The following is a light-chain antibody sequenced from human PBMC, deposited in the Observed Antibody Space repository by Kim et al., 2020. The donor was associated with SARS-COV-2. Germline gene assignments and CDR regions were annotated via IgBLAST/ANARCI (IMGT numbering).Light chain of an antibody. J-gene: IGLJ3*02. CDR3: QTWGTGIFWV. Sequence: VKLTCTLSSGQRSYAIAWHQQQPEKGPRYLMKLNSDGSHSKGDGIPDRFSGSSSGAERYLTISSLQSEDEADYYCQTWGTGIFWVFGGGTQLTVL. CDR2: LNSDGSH. V-gene: IGLV4-69*01. CDR1: SGQRSYA.